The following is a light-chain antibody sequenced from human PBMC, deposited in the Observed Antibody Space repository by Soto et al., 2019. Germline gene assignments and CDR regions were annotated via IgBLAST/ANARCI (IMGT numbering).Light chain of an antibody. Sequence: DIQMTQSPSSLSASLGEIVTITCRASQGIGVYLAWFQQKPGKVPKLLIYAASTLQSGVPSRFSGSGSGTDFTLTISSLQPEDFATYYCQKYNSAPLTFGGGTKVEIK. J-gene: IGKJ4*01. CDR2: AAS. CDR1: QGIGVY. CDR3: QKYNSAPLT. V-gene: IGKV1-27*01.